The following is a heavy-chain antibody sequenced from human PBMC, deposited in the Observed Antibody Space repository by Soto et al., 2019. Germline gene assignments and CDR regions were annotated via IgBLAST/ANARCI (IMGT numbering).Heavy chain of an antibody. D-gene: IGHD2-2*02. CDR2: ILCLNDRK. CDR1: GYTFSDYG. Sequence: QVHLVQSGAEVKTPGASVTISCKASGYTFSDYGIHWIRQAPGQRPEWLGWILCLNDRKEYSQKFQGRISLTRDTSASTAYMCLSRLRSEDTAVYYCARGRRTRTEKTCYTDFDFWGQGSLVSVSS. J-gene: IGHJ4*02. CDR3: ARGRRTRTEKTCYTDFDF. V-gene: IGHV1-3*01.